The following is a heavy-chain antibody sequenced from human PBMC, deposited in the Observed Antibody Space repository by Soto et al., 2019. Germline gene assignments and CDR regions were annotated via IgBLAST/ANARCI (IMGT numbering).Heavy chain of an antibody. CDR3: TRDIGGRWAY. Sequence: LRLSCAASGFTFSSYWMHWVRQVPRKGLLWVSRIDEYGNTIDYADSVRGRFTISRDNARNTLYLEMNSLRAEDTALYYCTRDIGGRWAYWGPGTLVTVSS. CDR2: IDEYGNTI. D-gene: IGHD3-16*01. CDR1: GFTFSSYW. J-gene: IGHJ4*02. V-gene: IGHV3-74*01.